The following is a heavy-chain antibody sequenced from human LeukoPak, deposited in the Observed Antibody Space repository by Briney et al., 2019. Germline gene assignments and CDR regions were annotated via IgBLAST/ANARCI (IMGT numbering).Heavy chain of an antibody. CDR1: GFTFTSSA. J-gene: IGHJ4*02. CDR2: IVVGSGNT. V-gene: IGHV1-58*02. CDR3: AAVMIYGRELDY. D-gene: IGHD4-17*01. Sequence: ASVKVSCKASGFTFTSSAMQWVRQPRGQRLEWIGWIVVGSGNTNYAQKFQERVTITRDMSTSTAYMELSSLRYEDTAVYYCAAVMIYGRELDYWGQGTLVTVSS.